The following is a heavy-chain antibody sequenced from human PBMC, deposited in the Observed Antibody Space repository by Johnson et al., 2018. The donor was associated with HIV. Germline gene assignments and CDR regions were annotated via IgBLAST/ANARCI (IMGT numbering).Heavy chain of an antibody. J-gene: IGHJ3*01. CDR3: ARGLDYYDSSGCRSASFDV. CDR1: GFDFSSSW. Sequence: VQVVESGGGLVQPGGSLRLSCAASGFDFSSSWMHWVRQAPGKGLVWVSRIRNDGSETAYADSVKGRFFIYSDNSKNTLYLQMDSLRDEDTAVSYCARGLDYYDSSGCRSASFDVWGQGTIVSVSS. V-gene: IGHV3-74*01. CDR2: IRNDGSET. D-gene: IGHD3-22*01.